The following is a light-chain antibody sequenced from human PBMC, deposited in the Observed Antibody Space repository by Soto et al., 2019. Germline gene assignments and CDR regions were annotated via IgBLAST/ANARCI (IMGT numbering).Light chain of an antibody. CDR1: QSISRY. V-gene: IGKV1-39*01. J-gene: IGKJ4*01. CDR3: QHYDTYSLV. Sequence: DIQMTQSPSSLSASVGDRVTITCRASQSISRYLNWYQQKPGKAPKILIYGASSLQRGVPSRFSGSGSGTEVTLTISSLQPDDFATDYCQHYDTYSLVFGGGTKVDI. CDR2: GAS.